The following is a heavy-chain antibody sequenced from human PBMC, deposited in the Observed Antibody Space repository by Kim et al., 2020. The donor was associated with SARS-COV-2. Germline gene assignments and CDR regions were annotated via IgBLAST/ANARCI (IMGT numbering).Heavy chain of an antibody. J-gene: IGHJ1*01. V-gene: IGHV4-39*01. Sequence: SETLSLTCTVSGGSISSSSYYWGWIRQPPGKGLEWIGSIYYSGSTYYNPSLKSRVTISVDTSKNQFSLKLSSVTAADTAVYYCARGGSQSSYFQHWGQGTLVTVSS. CDR1: GGSISSSSYY. CDR2: IYYSGST. D-gene: IGHD1-26*01. CDR3: ARGGSQSSYFQH.